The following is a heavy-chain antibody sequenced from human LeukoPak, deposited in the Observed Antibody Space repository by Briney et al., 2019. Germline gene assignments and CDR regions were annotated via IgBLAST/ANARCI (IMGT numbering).Heavy chain of an antibody. J-gene: IGHJ4*02. CDR1: GFTFSSYG. V-gene: IGHV3-33*01. CDR2: IWYDGSNK. Sequence: GRSLRLSCAASGFTFSSYGMHWVRQAPGKGLEWVAFIWYDGSNKYYADSVKGRFTISRDNSKNTLYLQMSSLRAEDTAVYYCASLELAYCGGDCYSGSDYWGQGTLLTVSS. CDR3: ASLELAYCGGDCYSGSDY. D-gene: IGHD2-21*02.